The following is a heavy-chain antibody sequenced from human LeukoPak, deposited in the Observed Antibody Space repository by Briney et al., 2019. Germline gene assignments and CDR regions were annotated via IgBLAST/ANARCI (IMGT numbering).Heavy chain of an antibody. CDR1: GFTFSSYA. CDR3: AKDGPSDSSDYDAFDI. CDR2: ISYDGSNK. Sequence: RPGGSLRLSCAASGFTFSSYAMHWVRQAPGKGLEWVAVISYDGSNKYYADSVKGRFTISRDNFKNTLYLQMNSLRAEDTAVYYCAKDGPSDSSDYDAFDIWGQGTMVTVSS. V-gene: IGHV3-30-3*01. D-gene: IGHD3-22*01. J-gene: IGHJ3*02.